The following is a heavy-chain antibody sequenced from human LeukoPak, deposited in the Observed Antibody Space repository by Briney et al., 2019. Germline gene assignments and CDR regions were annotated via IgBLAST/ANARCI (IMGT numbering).Heavy chain of an antibody. CDR3: AKHPELAP. J-gene: IGHJ5*02. V-gene: IGHV3-15*01. CDR2: IKSKADGGTT. D-gene: IGHD1-26*01. CDR1: GFTFSNAW. Sequence: GGSLRLSCAASGFTFSNAWMSWVRQAPGKGLEWVGRIKSKADGGTTDYAAPVKGRFTISRDDSKNTLYLQMNSLRAEDTAVYYCAKHPELAPWGQGTLVTVSS.